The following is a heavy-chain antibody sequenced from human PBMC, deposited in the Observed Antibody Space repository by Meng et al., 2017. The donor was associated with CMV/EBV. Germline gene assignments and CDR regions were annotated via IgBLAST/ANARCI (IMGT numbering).Heavy chain of an antibody. V-gene: IGHV4-34*01. CDR3: ARVTARTGYSSGWYNYNWFDP. J-gene: IGHJ5*02. Sequence: IREPPGKGLGWIGEINHSGRTNYTPSLKSRVTISVDTSKSQFSLKLSSVTTADKAVYYCARVTARTGYSSGWYNYNWFDPWGQGTLVTVSS. D-gene: IGHD6-19*01. CDR2: INHSGRT.